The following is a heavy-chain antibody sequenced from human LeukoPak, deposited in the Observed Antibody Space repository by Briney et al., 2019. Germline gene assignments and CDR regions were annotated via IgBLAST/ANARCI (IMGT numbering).Heavy chain of an antibody. V-gene: IGHV1-2*02. CDR2: INPNSGDT. Sequence: ASVRVSCKVSGYTFTGYYMHWVRPAPGQGLEWMGWINPNSGDTDYAQRFQGRVTLTRDTSISTAYMDLGRLTFDDTAVYFCARDEFGSGNYFDYWGQGTLVTVSS. CDR1: GYTFTGYY. J-gene: IGHJ4*02. CDR3: ARDEFGSGNYFDY. D-gene: IGHD3-10*01.